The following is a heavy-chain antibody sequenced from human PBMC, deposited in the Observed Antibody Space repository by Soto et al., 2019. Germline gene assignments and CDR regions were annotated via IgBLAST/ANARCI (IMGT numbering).Heavy chain of an antibody. D-gene: IGHD6-13*01. Sequence: QVQLVQSGAEVKKPGSSVKVSCKASGGTFSSYAISWVRQAPGQGLEWMGGIIPIFGTANYAQKFQGRVTITADESTSTAYMGLSSLRSEDTAVYYCASSIAAAGHHYYGMDVWGQGTTVTVSS. CDR1: GGTFSSYA. J-gene: IGHJ6*02. CDR3: ASSIAAAGHHYYGMDV. V-gene: IGHV1-69*12. CDR2: IIPIFGTA.